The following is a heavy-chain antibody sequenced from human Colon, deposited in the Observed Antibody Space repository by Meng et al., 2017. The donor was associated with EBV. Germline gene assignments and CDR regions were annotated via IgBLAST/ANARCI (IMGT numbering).Heavy chain of an antibody. CDR1: GCNFNDYY. CDR2: ISKMGDGI. CDR3: ARDLGGPRDY. Sequence: GERVEAGGGFGKPGGYVSHSSAASGCNFNDYYMTWIRQAPGKGLEGVAFISKMGDGISYAESVRGRFTISRDSATHSLYLQMNSLRAEDTAVYYCARDLGGPRDYWGQGTLVTVS. D-gene: IGHD6-25*01. V-gene: IGHV3-11*01. J-gene: IGHJ4*02.